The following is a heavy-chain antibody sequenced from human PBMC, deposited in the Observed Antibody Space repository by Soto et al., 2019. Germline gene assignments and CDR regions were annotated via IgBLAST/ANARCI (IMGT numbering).Heavy chain of an antibody. CDR3: AREQGSTTRGFDP. J-gene: IGHJ5*02. CDR1: GGSISSCCYY. Sequence: SETLSLTCTVSGGSISSCCYYWSWIRQHPGKGLEWIGYIYYSGSTNYNPSLKSRVTISVDTSKNQFSLKLSSVTAADTAVYYCAREQGSTTRGFDPWGQGTLVTVSS. D-gene: IGHD2-15*01. CDR2: IYYSGST. V-gene: IGHV4-61*01.